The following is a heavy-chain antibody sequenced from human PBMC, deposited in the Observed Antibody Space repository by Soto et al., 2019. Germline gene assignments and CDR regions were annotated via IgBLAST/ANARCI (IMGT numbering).Heavy chain of an antibody. CDR3: AKVSRATVTTDGDY. CDR1: GFTFSSYA. V-gene: IGHV3-23*01. Sequence: GGSLRLSCAASGFTFSSYAMSWVRQAPGKGLEWVSAISGSGGSTYYADSVKGRFTISRDNSKNTLYLQMNSLRAEDTAVYYCAKVSRATVTTDGDYWGQGTLVTVSS. D-gene: IGHD4-17*01. CDR2: ISGSGGST. J-gene: IGHJ4*02.